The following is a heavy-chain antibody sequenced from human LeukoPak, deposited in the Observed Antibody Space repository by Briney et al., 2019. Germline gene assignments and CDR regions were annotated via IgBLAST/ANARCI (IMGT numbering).Heavy chain of an antibody. CDR1: GGSFSGYY. V-gene: IGHV4-34*01. J-gene: IGHJ3*02. CDR3: ARQYGSGRVGAFDI. CDR2: INHSGST. Sequence: SETLSLTCAVYGGSFSGYYWSWIRQPPGKGLEWIGEINHSGSTNYNPSLKSRVTISVDTSKNQFSLKVSSVTAADTAVYYCARQYGSGRVGAFDIWGQGTMVTVSS. D-gene: IGHD3-10*01.